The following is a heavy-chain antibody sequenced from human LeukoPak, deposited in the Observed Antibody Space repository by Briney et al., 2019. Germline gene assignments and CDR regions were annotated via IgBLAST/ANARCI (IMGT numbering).Heavy chain of an antibody. Sequence: SETLSLTCTVSGYSLSSGYYWGWIRQPPGKGLEGIGSIYHSGSTYYNPSLKSRVTISLDTSKNQFSLTLNSVTAADTAVYYCARDPLRPDVYYYYMDVWGKGTTVTVSS. CDR2: IYHSGST. CDR1: GYSLSSGYY. V-gene: IGHV4-38-2*02. J-gene: IGHJ6*03. CDR3: ARDPLRPDVYYYYMDV.